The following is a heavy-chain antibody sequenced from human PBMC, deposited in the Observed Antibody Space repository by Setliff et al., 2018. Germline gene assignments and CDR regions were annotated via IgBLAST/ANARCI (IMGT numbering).Heavy chain of an antibody. J-gene: IGHJ4*02. V-gene: IGHV4-38-2*02. Sequence: SETLSLTCTVSGYPISRGFYWGWIRQSPGKGLEWIGSVYHSGSSYQNPSLRSRIAVSVDTSKNQFSLRLNSVTAADTAVYFCARAAARAEYSDTSAYLPLDFWGLGTLVTVSS. CDR2: VYHSGSS. D-gene: IGHD3-16*01. CDR3: ARAAARAEYSDTSAYLPLDF. CDR1: GYPISRGFY.